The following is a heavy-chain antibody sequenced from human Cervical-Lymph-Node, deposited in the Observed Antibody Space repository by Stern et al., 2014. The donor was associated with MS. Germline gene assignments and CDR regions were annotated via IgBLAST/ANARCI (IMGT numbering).Heavy chain of an antibody. J-gene: IGHJ3*02. CDR1: GFVFSASV. V-gene: IGHV3-73*01. Sequence: EVQLVESGGGLVQPGGSLKVSCEASGFVFSASVIHWVRQAPGKGLEWVGRIRNKGSNYAIAYAVSVKGRFTISRDDSKNTAYLHMSSLKVEDTALYYCSPSSAIWGQGTMVTVSS. CDR3: SPSSAI. CDR2: IRNKGSNYAI.